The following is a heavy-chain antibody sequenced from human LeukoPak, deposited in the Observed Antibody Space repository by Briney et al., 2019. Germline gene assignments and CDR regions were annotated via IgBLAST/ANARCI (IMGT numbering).Heavy chain of an antibody. V-gene: IGHV4-30-4*01. Sequence: SETLSLTCSVSGGSISSGNYFWSWIRQPPGKGLEWIGYVYYTGSTYYNPSLKSRVTISADTSKNQFSLNLTSVTAADTALYYCARGSTYSPIPKYWGQGTLVTVSP. D-gene: IGHD2-21*01. CDR2: VYYTGST. J-gene: IGHJ4*02. CDR3: ARGSTYSPIPKY. CDR1: GGSISSGNYF.